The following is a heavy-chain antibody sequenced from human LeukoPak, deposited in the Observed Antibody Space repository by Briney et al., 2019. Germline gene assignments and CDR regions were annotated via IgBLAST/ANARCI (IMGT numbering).Heavy chain of an antibody. J-gene: IGHJ4*02. V-gene: IGHV1-2*02. CDR2: INPNSGGT. CDR1: GYTFTGYY. CDR3: ARPHGDTYYYDSSGYPFDY. D-gene: IGHD3-22*01. Sequence: ASVKVSCKASGYTFTGYYMHWVRQAPGQGLERMGWINPNSGGTNYAQKFQGRVTMTRDTSISTAYMELSRLRSDDTAVYYCARPHGDTYYYDSSGYPFDYWGQGTLVTVSS.